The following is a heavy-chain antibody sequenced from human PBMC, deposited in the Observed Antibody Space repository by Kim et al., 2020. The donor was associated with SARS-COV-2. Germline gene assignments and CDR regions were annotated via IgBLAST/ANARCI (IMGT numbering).Heavy chain of an antibody. Sequence: GGSLRLSCAASGFTFDTYAMSWVRQAPGQGLDWVSAISGGREYTYYADAVKGRVTISRDNSNNTLYLQMNSLRVEDTAIYYCTKESGSGTYAHFEYWGQG. J-gene: IGHJ4*02. D-gene: IGHD3-10*01. CDR1: GFTFDTYA. CDR3: TKESGSGTYAHFEY. V-gene: IGHV3-23*01. CDR2: ISGGREYT.